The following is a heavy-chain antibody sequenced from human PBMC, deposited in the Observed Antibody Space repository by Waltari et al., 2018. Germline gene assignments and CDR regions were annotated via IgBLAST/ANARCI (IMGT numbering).Heavy chain of an antibody. CDR1: GLPFVAFS. J-gene: IGHJ4*02. Sequence: EVQLVESGGLVVQPGGSLRLSCAASGLPFVAFSIHWVRQAPGKGLEWVGLIGSDGYRTYYADSVKGRFTISRDNRKKSLYLQLNSVTTEDTALYYCTKEKRGSNWSVFDYWGLGTLVTVSS. V-gene: IGHV3-43*01. CDR2: IGSDGYRT. D-gene: IGHD6-13*01. CDR3: TKEKRGSNWSVFDY.